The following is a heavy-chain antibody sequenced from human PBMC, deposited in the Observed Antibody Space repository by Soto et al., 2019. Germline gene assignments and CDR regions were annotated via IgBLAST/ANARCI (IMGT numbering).Heavy chain of an antibody. CDR2: AYHSADA. D-gene: IGHD3-10*01. CDR1: GVPIISYF. CDR3: AGSKNRGVTVDY. J-gene: IGHJ4*02. V-gene: IGHV4-59*13. Sequence: PSETLSLTCTFSGVPIISYFWTWIRQPPGKGLEWIGFAYHSADANYNPSLRNRATISTDPAKRQFSLRLSSVTAADTALHYCAGSKNRGVTVDYWGQGALVTVSS.